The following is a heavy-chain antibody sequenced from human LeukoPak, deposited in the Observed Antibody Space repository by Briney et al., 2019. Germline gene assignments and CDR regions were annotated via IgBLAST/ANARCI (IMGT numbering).Heavy chain of an antibody. CDR3: ATGPYNAFEM. CDR1: GFTFSDLW. D-gene: IGHD2-2*02. Sequence: GGSLRLSCVASGFTFSDLWMHCVRPAPGGGLLWVSRVKGDGISTLYADFVEGRFTISRDNARNTLYLQMNSLRADDTALYYCATGPYNAFEMWGQGTMVTVSS. CDR2: VKGDGIST. V-gene: IGHV3-74*01. J-gene: IGHJ3*02.